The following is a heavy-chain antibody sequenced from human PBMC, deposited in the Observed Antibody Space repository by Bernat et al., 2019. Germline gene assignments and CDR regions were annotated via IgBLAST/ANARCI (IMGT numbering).Heavy chain of an antibody. V-gene: IGHV4-39*07. CDR1: GGSISSSSYY. CDR3: ARIGPIAAAGHYWYFDL. J-gene: IGHJ2*01. CDR2: IYYSGST. D-gene: IGHD6-13*01. Sequence: QLQLQESGPGLVKPSETLSLTCTVSGGSISSSSYYWGWIRQPPGKGLEWIGSIYYSGSTYYNPSLKSRVTISVDTSKNQFSLKLSSVTAADTAVYYCARIGPIAAAGHYWYFDLWGRGTLVTVSS.